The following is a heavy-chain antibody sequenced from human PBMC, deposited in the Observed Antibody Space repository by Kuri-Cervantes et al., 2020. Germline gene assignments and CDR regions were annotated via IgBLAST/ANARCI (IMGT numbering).Heavy chain of an antibody. V-gene: IGHV3-35*01. Sequence: GESLKISCAASGFTFINSDMNWFHQAPGKGMEWVSGVSWNGSRTHYADSVDGRFTISRDNSKNTLYLQMKSLRTEDTAVYYCARDPDLWFGEFAGYYFDYWGQGTLVTVSS. CDR3: ARDPDLWFGEFAGYYFDY. D-gene: IGHD3-10*01. J-gene: IGHJ4*02. CDR2: VSWNGSRT. CDR1: GFTFINSD.